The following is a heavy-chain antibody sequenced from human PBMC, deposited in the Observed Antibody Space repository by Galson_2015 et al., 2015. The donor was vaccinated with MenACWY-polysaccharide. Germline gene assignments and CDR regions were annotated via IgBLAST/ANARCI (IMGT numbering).Heavy chain of an antibody. CDR1: GFTFSNFW. Sequence: SLRLSCAASGFTFSNFWMSWVRQAPGKELVWVASIKQDGSEKYLVDSVKGRFTISRDNAENSLFLQMNSLRAEDTAVYYCARERWVRGVFFDQWGQGTLVTVSP. CDR2: IKQDGSEK. V-gene: IGHV3-7*01. D-gene: IGHD3-10*01. J-gene: IGHJ4*02. CDR3: ARERWVRGVFFDQ.